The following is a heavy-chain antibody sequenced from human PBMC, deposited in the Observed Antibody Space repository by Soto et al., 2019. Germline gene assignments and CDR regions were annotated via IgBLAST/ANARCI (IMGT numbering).Heavy chain of an antibody. CDR3: ARGKQQPLANWFDP. CDR1: GFTFSSYA. V-gene: IGHV3-64*01. D-gene: IGHD6-13*01. CDR2: ISSNGGST. J-gene: IGHJ5*02. Sequence: GSLRLSCAASGFTFSSYAMHWVRQAPGKGLEYVSAISSNGGSTYYANSVKGRFTISRDNSKNTLYLQMGSLRAEDMAVYYCARGKQQPLANWFDPWGQGTLVTVS.